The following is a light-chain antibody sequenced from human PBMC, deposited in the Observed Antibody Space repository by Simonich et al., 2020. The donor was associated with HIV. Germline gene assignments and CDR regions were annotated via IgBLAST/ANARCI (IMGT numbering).Light chain of an antibody. J-gene: IGKJ4*01. V-gene: IGKV3-20*01. CDR3: QQYGSSPVT. Sequence: EIVLTQSPATLSLSPGERATLSCRARQSVSSYLAWYQQKPGQAPRLLIYDASSRATGIPDRFSGSGSGTDFTLTISRLEPEDFAVYYCQQYGSSPVTFGGGTKVEIK. CDR2: DAS. CDR1: QSVSSY.